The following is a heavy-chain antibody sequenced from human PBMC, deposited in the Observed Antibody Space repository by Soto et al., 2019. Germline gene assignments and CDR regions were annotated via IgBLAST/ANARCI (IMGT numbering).Heavy chain of an antibody. CDR1: GFTFSIYA. V-gene: IGHV3-64D*06. D-gene: IGHD3-22*01. Sequence: GGSLRLSCSASGFTFSIYAMHWVRQAPGKGLEYVSSISTNGGSTHYADSVKGRFTISRDNSKNTQYLQMSSLRADDTAVYYCVKGEYYYDSSGYYTFDYWGQGTLVTVYS. CDR3: VKGEYYYDSSGYYTFDY. J-gene: IGHJ4*02. CDR2: ISTNGGST.